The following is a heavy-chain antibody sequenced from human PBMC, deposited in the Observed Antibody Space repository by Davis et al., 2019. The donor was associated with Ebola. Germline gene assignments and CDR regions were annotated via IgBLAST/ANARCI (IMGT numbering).Heavy chain of an antibody. J-gene: IGHJ6*04. Sequence: KVSCKGSGYRFTSYWIGWVRQLPGKGLEWMGIIFPGDSDTRYSPSFQGHVTISADKSISTAYLQWSSLKASDTAMYYCARRGYSGNYYGLDVWGEGTTVTVSS. CDR2: IFPGDSDT. D-gene: IGHD2-15*01. V-gene: IGHV5-51*01. CDR1: GYRFTSYW. CDR3: ARRGYSGNYYGLDV.